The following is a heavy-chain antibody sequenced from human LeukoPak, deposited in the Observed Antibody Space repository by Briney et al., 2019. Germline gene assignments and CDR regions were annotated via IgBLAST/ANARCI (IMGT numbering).Heavy chain of an antibody. CDR2: IVVGSGNT. CDR3: AKSYGDYALFDY. CDR1: GFTFTSSA. D-gene: IGHD4-17*01. Sequence: SVKVSCKASGFTFTSSAMQWVRQARGQRLEWIGWIVVGSGNTNYAQKLQGRVTMTTDTSTSTAYMELRSLRSDDTAVYYCAKSYGDYALFDYWGQGTLVTVSS. J-gene: IGHJ4*02. V-gene: IGHV1-58*02.